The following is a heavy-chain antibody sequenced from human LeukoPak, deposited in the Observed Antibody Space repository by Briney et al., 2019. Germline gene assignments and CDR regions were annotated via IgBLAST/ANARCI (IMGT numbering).Heavy chain of an antibody. CDR1: GVSISSGSNY. D-gene: IGHD3-10*01. CDR3: ARSDGYGLVGI. V-gene: IGHV4-39*07. J-gene: IGHJ3*02. Sequence: PSETLSPTCRVSGVSISSGSNYWGWIRQPPGKTLEWIGSIYSSGSTYYNSSLKSRVIILIDTAKNHFSLNLSSVTAADTAVYYCARSDGYGLVGIWGQGTMVTVSS. CDR2: IYSSGST.